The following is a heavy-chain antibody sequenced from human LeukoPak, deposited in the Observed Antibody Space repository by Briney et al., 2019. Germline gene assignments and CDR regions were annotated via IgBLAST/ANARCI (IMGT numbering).Heavy chain of an antibody. D-gene: IGHD6-13*01. J-gene: IGHJ4*02. Sequence: PGGSLRLSCAASGFTFSSYGMHWVRQAPGKGLEWVAFIRYDGSNKYYADSVKGRFTISRDNSKNTLYLQMNSLRAEDTAVYYCARKAGAAAVPDYWGQGTLVTVPS. CDR2: IRYDGSNK. CDR1: GFTFSSYG. CDR3: ARKAGAAAVPDY. V-gene: IGHV3-30*02.